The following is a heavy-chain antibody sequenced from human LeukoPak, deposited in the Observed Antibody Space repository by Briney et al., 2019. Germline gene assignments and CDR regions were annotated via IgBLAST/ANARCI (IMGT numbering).Heavy chain of an antibody. Sequence: ASVKVSCKASGYTFTGYYMHWVRQAPGQGLEWMGRINPNSGGTNYAQKFQGRVTMTRDTSISTAYMELSRLRSDDTAAYYCARGADYGDDGGWFDPWGQGTLVTVSS. J-gene: IGHJ5*02. CDR3: ARGADYGDDGGWFDP. CDR1: GYTFTGYY. V-gene: IGHV1-2*06. D-gene: IGHD4-17*01. CDR2: INPNSGGT.